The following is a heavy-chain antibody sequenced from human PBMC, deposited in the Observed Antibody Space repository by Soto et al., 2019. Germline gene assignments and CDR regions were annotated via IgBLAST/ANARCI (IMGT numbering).Heavy chain of an antibody. Sequence: SVKGSCKASGNTLSSYAFTWVRQAPGKGFELLGTIIPLLRTTDYTQTFQGRLTITADESTATVYMELSGLTSEDTAIYYCARVHQPIRPFHYCGQGTLGTVST. D-gene: IGHD2-2*01. J-gene: IGHJ4*02. V-gene: IGHV1-69*11. CDR2: IIPLLRTT. CDR1: GNTLSSYA. CDR3: ARVHQPIRPFHY.